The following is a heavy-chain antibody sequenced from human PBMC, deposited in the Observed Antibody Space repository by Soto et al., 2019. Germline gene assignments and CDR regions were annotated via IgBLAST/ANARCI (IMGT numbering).Heavy chain of an antibody. CDR3: ARVFREHSSSYWIDS. CDR2: ISGYSGNT. V-gene: IGHV1-18*01. D-gene: IGHD3-22*01. J-gene: IGHJ4*02. CDR1: GYTFSSYH. Sequence: QVQLVQSGAELKKPGASVKVSCKASGYTFSSYHINWVRQAPGQGLERMGWISGYSGNTKYAQNLQGRVTMTTDTSISTAYMEVTSLTSDDTAVYYCARVFREHSSSYWIDSWGQGTLVTVSS.